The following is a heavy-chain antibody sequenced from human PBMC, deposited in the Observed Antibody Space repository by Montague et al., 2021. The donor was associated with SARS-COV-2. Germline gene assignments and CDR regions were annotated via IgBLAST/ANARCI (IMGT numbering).Heavy chain of an antibody. CDR3: ARASVARKVLDY. CDR1: GGSISSYY. V-gene: IGHV4-59*01. Sequence: SETLSLTCTVSGGSISSYYWSWIRQPPGKGQEWIGYIYYSGSTNYNPSLKSRVTISVDTSKNQFSLKLSSVTAADTAVYYCARASVARKVLDYWGQGTLVTVSS. D-gene: IGHD6-19*01. J-gene: IGHJ4*02. CDR2: IYYSGST.